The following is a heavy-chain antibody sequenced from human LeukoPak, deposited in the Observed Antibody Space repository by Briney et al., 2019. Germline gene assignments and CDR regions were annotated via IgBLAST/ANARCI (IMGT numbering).Heavy chain of an antibody. CDR3: AGRRVRFLEWLDDY. CDR1: GFTFSSYG. J-gene: IGHJ4*02. D-gene: IGHD3-3*01. Sequence: GGSLRLSCAASGFTFSSYGMHWVRQAPGKGLEWVAVISYDGSNKYYADSVKGRFSISRDNAQNSLYLQMNSLRAEDTAVYYCAGRRVRFLEWLDDYWGRGILVTVSS. V-gene: IGHV3-30*03. CDR2: ISYDGSNK.